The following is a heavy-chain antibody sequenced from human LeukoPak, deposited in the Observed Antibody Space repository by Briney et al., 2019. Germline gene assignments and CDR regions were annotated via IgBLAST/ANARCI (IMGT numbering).Heavy chain of an antibody. J-gene: IGHJ4*02. CDR2: INHSGST. CDR1: VGSFSGYY. Sequence: PSETLSLTCAVYVGSFSGYYWSLIRQPPGKGLEWIGEINHSGSTNYNPSLKSRVTISVDTSKNQFSLKLSSVTAADTAVYYCSIAARGVDYWGQGTLVTVSS. V-gene: IGHV4-34*01. CDR3: SIAARGVDY. D-gene: IGHD6-6*01.